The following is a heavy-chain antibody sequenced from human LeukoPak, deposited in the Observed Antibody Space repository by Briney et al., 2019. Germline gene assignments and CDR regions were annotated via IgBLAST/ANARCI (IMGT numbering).Heavy chain of an antibody. Sequence: ASVRVSCKASGYTFTGYYMHWVRQAPGQGLEWMGWINPNSGGTNYAQKFQGRVTMTRDTSISTAYMELSRLRSDDTAVYYCARDPVWDLASPLNKFDPWGQGTLVTVSS. V-gene: IGHV1-2*02. CDR1: GYTFTGYY. CDR3: ARDPVWDLASPLNKFDP. CDR2: INPNSGGT. D-gene: IGHD1/OR15-1a*01. J-gene: IGHJ5*02.